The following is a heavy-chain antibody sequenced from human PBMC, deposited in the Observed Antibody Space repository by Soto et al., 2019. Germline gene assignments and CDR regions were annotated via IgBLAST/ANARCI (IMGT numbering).Heavy chain of an antibody. CDR3: AKYDAGIIPNLVDY. Sequence: GGSLRLSCAVSGFPFPNHWIHWVRQAPGKGLVWVSAISGNGSNTEYADSVKGRFTISRDNSKNTLFLQMNGLRAEDTAVYYCAKYDAGIIPNLVDYWGQGTLVTVSS. D-gene: IGHD3-10*01. J-gene: IGHJ4*02. CDR1: GFPFPNHW. V-gene: IGHV3-74*03. CDR2: ISGNGSNT.